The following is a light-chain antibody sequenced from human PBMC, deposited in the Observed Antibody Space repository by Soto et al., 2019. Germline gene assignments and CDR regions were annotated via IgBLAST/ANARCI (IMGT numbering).Light chain of an antibody. Sequence: IEMSQSPSSLSGSVGDRVSLTCRASQYFVSWLAWYQQKPGKAPKLLIYKASNLQSGVPSRFSGSGSATEFTLTISSLQPDDSATYYCQRYNGTFGQGTRLEIK. CDR1: QYFVSW. V-gene: IGKV1-5*03. J-gene: IGKJ5*01. CDR2: KAS. CDR3: QRYNGT.